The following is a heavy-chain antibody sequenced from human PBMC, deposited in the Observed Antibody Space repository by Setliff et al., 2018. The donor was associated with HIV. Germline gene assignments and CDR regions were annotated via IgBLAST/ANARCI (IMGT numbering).Heavy chain of an antibody. CDR2: ISAHNGKT. D-gene: IGHD3-10*01. Sequence: VKVSCKASGYTFTNYDISWVRQAPGQGLEWMGCISAHNGKTNYAQTFQGRVTMTSDTSTTTAYMELRTLRSDDAAVYYCARGGQSPYYYGSGSPHDPFDIWGQGTMVT. CDR1: GYTFTNYD. CDR3: ARGGQSPYYYGSGSPHDPFDI. J-gene: IGHJ3*02. V-gene: IGHV1-18*01.